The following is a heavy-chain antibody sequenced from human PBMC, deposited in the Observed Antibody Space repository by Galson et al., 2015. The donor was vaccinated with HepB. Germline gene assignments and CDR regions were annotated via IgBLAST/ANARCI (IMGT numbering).Heavy chain of an antibody. CDR1: GVTFSPSW. V-gene: IGHV3-7*03. CDR2: INPEGSQK. D-gene: IGHD1-20*01. CDR3: ATNRYNCFDY. Sequence: SLRLSCAASGVTFSPSWMTWVRQTPGKGLEWVATINPEGSQKYYEDSVKGRFTISRDNAKNSLYLQMNSLRAEDTGVYYCATNRYNCFDYWGRGTLVSVS. J-gene: IGHJ4*02.